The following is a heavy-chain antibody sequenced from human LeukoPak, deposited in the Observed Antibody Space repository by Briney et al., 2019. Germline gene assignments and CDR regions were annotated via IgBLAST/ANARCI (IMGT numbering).Heavy chain of an antibody. CDR1: GFTFSSYS. CDR3: AKSRSGSGSYYLQTSSGWYVHPFDY. J-gene: IGHJ4*02. CDR2: INTSGGTT. V-gene: IGHV3-23*01. D-gene: IGHD3-10*01. Sequence: GGSLRLSCAASGFTFSSYSMNWVRQAPGKGLEWVSTINTSGGTTYYADSVKGRFTISRDNSKNTLYLQMNSLRAEDTAVYYCAKSRSGSGSYYLQTSSGWYVHPFDYWGQGTLVTVSS.